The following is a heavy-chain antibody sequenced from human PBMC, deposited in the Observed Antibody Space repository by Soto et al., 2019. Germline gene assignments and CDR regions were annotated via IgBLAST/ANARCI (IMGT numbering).Heavy chain of an antibody. CDR3: ARIAAAGTFFDY. D-gene: IGHD6-13*01. CDR1: GFSLSTNGMR. J-gene: IGHJ4*02. Sequence: SCPTLVNPTQTLTLTCTFSGFSLSTNGMRVNWIRQPPGKALEWLARIDWDDDKFYSTSLKTRLTISKDTSKDQVVLTMTNMDPVDTATYYCARIAAAGTFFDYWGQGTLVTVSS. V-gene: IGHV2-70*04. CDR2: IDWDDDK.